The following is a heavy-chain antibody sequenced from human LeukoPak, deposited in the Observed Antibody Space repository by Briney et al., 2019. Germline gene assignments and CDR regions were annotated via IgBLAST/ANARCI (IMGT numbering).Heavy chain of an antibody. CDR1: GFTFSTYW. Sequence: PGGSLRLSCAASGFTFSTYWMIWVRQVPGKGLEWVANIKQDGSEKYYVDSVKGRFTISRDNSKNTLYLQTNSLRAEDTAVYYCARSITMVRGVFHYWGQGTLVTVSS. D-gene: IGHD3-10*01. V-gene: IGHV3-7*03. CDR2: IKQDGSEK. J-gene: IGHJ4*02. CDR3: ARSITMVRGVFHY.